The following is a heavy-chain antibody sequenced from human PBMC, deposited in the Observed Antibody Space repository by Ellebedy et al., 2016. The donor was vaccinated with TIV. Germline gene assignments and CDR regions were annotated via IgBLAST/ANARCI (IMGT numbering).Heavy chain of an antibody. J-gene: IGHJ4*02. Sequence: GESLKISCAASEFPVSSNYINWVRQAPGKGLEWVSVIYSGGSTSYADSVKGRFTISRDNAKNTLYLQMNSLRAEDTAVYYCARDHPLGIENFDYWGQGTLVTVSS. CDR2: IYSGGST. V-gene: IGHV3-53*01. D-gene: IGHD7-27*01. CDR1: EFPVSSNY. CDR3: ARDHPLGIENFDY.